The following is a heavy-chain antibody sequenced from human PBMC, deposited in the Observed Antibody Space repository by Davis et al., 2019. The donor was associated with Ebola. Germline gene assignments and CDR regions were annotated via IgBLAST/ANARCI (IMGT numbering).Heavy chain of an antibody. CDR2: ISGSGGST. CDR1: VITFSSYA. V-gene: IGHV3-23*01. J-gene: IGHJ4*02. Sequence: GGSLRLSCTDSVITFSSYAMTWVRQAPGKGLEWVSAISGSGGSTYYADSVKGRFTISRDNSKKTLYLQMNSLRAEDTAVYYCARRIDYWGQGTLVTVSS. CDR3: ARRIDY.